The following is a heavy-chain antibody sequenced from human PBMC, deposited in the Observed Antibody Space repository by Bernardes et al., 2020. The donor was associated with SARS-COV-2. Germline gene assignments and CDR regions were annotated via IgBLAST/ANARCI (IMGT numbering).Heavy chain of an antibody. J-gene: IGHJ4*02. V-gene: IGHV3-74*01. CDR3: ARVFHYYGSGSYYSLYYFDY. Sequence: GGSLRLSCAASGFTFSSYWMHWVRQAPGKGLVWVSRINSDGSSTSYADSVKGRFTISRDNAKNTLYLQMNSLRAEDTAVYYCARVFHYYGSGSYYSLYYFDYWGQGTLVTVSS. CDR1: GFTFSSYW. CDR2: INSDGSST. D-gene: IGHD3-10*01.